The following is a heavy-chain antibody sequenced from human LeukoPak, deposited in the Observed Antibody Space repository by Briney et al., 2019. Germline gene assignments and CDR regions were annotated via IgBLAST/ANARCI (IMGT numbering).Heavy chain of an antibody. Sequence: GGSLRLSCAASGFTFSRFSMNWVRQAPGKGLEWVSSISSSGTYIYYADSVKGRFTISRDSAKNSLYLQMNSLRAEDTAVYYCARDYFDYWGQGTLVTVSS. CDR3: ARDYFDY. CDR2: ISSSGTYI. J-gene: IGHJ4*02. CDR1: GFTFSRFS. V-gene: IGHV3-21*01.